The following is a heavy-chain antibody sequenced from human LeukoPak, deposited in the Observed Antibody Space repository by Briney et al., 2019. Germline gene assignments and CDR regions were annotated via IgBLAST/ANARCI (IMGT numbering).Heavy chain of an antibody. Sequence: ASVKVSRKASGYTFTSYGISWVRQAPGQGLEWMGWISAYNGNTNYAQKLQGRVTMTTDTSTSTAYMELRSLRSDDTAVYYCARAYCSSTSCYGGAFDIWGQGTMVTVSS. CDR3: ARAYCSSTSCYGGAFDI. D-gene: IGHD2-2*01. V-gene: IGHV1-18*01. CDR2: ISAYNGNT. CDR1: GYTFTSYG. J-gene: IGHJ3*02.